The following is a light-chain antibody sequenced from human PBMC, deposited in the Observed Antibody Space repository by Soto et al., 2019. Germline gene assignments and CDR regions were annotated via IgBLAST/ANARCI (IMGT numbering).Light chain of an antibody. CDR1: QTISSW. CDR3: QHYNSYSEA. CDR2: KAS. V-gene: IGKV1-5*03. J-gene: IGKJ1*01. Sequence: DIQMTQSPSSLSASLGDRVTITCRASQTISSWLAWYQQKPGKAPKLLIYKASTLKSGVPSRFSGSGSGTEFTLTISSLQPDDVATYYCQHYNSYSEAFGQGTKVELQ.